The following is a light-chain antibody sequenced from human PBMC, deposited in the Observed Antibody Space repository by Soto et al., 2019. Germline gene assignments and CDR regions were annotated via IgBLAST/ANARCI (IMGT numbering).Light chain of an antibody. CDR1: QSVLSNSNNRDY. V-gene: IGKV4-1*01. Sequence: DIVMTQSPDSLAVSLGERTTLNCKSSQSVLSNSNNRDYLAWFQQKPGQSPQLLISWASTRESGVPDRFSGSGSGTDFTLTISSLQAEDVAVYYCQQYFSSPRTFGQGTKVDIK. CDR3: QQYFSSPRT. J-gene: IGKJ1*01. CDR2: WAS.